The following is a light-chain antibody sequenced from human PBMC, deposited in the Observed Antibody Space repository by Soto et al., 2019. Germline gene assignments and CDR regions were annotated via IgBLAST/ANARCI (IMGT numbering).Light chain of an antibody. CDR2: AVT. CDR3: SSYTSSSTL. J-gene: IGLJ1*01. Sequence: QSALTQPASVSGSPGQSITISCTGTSSDIGAYNYVSWYQQHPGKAPKLMIYAVTARPSGVSSRFSGSKSANTASLTISGLQAEDEADYYCSSYTSSSTLFGTGTKLTVL. CDR1: SSDIGAYNY. V-gene: IGLV2-14*01.